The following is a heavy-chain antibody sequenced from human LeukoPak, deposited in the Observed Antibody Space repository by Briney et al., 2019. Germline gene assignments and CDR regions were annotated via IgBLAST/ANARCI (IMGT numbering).Heavy chain of an antibody. CDR2: ISYDGSNK. Sequence: GGSLRLSCAASGFTFSSYAMHWVRQAPGKGLEWVAVISYDGSNKYYADSVKGRFTISRDNSKNTLYLQMNSLRAEDTAVYYCARGEKNWFAPGGQGTLVTVSS. CDR3: ARGEKNWFAP. CDR1: GFTFSSYA. V-gene: IGHV3-30-3*01. J-gene: IGHJ5*02.